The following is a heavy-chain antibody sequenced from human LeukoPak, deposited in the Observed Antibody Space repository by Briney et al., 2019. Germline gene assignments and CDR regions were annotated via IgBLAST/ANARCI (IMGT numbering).Heavy chain of an antibody. CDR2: IKSKTDGGTT. Sequence: GGSLRLSCAASGFTFSNAWMSWVRQAPGKGLEWVGRIKSKTDGGTTDYAAPVKGRFTISGDDSKNTLYLQMNSLKTEDTAVYYCTTADYYDSSGYDYYYYGMDVWGQGTTVTVSS. D-gene: IGHD3-22*01. V-gene: IGHV3-15*01. J-gene: IGHJ6*02. CDR1: GFTFSNAW. CDR3: TTADYYDSSGYDYYYYGMDV.